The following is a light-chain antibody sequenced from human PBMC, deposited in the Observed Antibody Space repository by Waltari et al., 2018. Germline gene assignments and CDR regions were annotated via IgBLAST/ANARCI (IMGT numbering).Light chain of an antibody. V-gene: IGKV1-9*01. Sequence: DIQLTQSPSFLSASVGDRVTITCRASQGISSYLAWYQQKPGKAPKLLIYAASTLQSGVPTRFSGSGSGTGFTPTISSLQPEDFATYYCQQLNSYPLTFGGGTKVEIK. J-gene: IGKJ4*01. CDR1: QGISSY. CDR3: QQLNSYPLT. CDR2: AAS.